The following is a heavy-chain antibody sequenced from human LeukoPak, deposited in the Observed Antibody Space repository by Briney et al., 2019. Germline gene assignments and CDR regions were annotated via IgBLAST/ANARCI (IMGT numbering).Heavy chain of an antibody. CDR3: TRDHDYGDQSPFDY. J-gene: IGHJ4*02. CDR2: IRSKAYDGTT. V-gene: IGHV3-49*03. Sequence: GRSLRLSCTASGLTFGDYAMNWFRQAPGKGLEWVGFIRSKAYDGTTEYAASVKGRFTISRDDSKSIAYLQMNSLKTEDTAVYYCTRDHDYGDQSPFDYWGQGTLVTVSS. D-gene: IGHD4-17*01. CDR1: GLTFGDYA.